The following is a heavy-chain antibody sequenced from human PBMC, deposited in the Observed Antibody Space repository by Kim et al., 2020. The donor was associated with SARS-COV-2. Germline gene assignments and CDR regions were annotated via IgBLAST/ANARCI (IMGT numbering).Heavy chain of an antibody. V-gene: IGHV4-34*01. CDR2: INHSGST. D-gene: IGHD5-18*01. Sequence: SETLSLTCAVYGGSFSGYYWSWIRQPPGKGLEWIGEINHSGSTNYNPSLKSRVTISVDTSKNQFSLKLSSVTAADTAVYYCARRVPGRGYSYGSHARYFGLWGRGTLVTVSS. CDR1: GGSFSGYY. CDR3: ARRVPGRGYSYGSHARYFGL. J-gene: IGHJ2*01.